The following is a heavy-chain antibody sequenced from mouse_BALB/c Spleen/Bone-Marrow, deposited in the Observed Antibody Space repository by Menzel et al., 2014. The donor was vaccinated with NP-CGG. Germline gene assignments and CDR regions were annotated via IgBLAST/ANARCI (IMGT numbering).Heavy chain of an antibody. CDR2: IWAGGST. CDR3: ASMITTAWFAY. V-gene: IGHV2-9*02. D-gene: IGHD2-4*01. CDR1: GFSLTSYG. Sequence: VQLQESGPGLVAPSQSLSITCTVSGFSLTSYGVHWVRQPPGKGLEWPGVIWAGGSTNYNSALMSRLSISKDNSKSQVFLKMNSLQTDDTAMYYCASMITTAWFAYWGQGTLVTVSA. J-gene: IGHJ3*01.